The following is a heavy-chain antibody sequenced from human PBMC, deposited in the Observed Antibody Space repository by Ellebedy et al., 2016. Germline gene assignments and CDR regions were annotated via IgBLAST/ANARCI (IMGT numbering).Heavy chain of an antibody. D-gene: IGHD3-16*01. CDR1: GFTFSSYS. CDR3: ARSIMITFGGYYFDY. Sequence: GGSLRLSXAASGFTFSSYSMNWVRQAPGKGLEWVSVIYSGGTTYYADSVKGRFTISRDNSKNTLYLQMNSLRAEDTAVYYCARSIMITFGGYYFDYWGQGTLVTVSS. J-gene: IGHJ4*02. CDR2: IYSGGTT. V-gene: IGHV3-53*01.